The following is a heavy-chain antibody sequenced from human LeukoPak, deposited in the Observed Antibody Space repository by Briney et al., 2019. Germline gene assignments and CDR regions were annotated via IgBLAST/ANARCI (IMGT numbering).Heavy chain of an antibody. D-gene: IGHD5-12*01. Sequence: ESLCLSCTVSGVSISNYYLSWIRQPPGKGLEWIAYIYETGHTGYNPSLKTRVTISLDTSKNQFSLKLNSVTAADTAVYYCARHFLRGGFDSWGQGTLVAVSS. J-gene: IGHJ4*02. CDR2: IYETGHT. V-gene: IGHV4-59*08. CDR1: GVSISNYY. CDR3: ARHFLRGGFDS.